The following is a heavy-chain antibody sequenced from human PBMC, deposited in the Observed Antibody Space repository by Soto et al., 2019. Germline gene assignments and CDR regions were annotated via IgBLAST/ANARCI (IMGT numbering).Heavy chain of an antibody. D-gene: IGHD3-22*01. CDR1: GFTFSSYD. CDR3: AKDGPYDTTLGAFDI. J-gene: IGHJ3*02. Sequence: QVQLVESGGGVVQPGRSLRLSCAASGFTFSSYDMHWVRQAPGKGLEWVAVISYDGSNKYYADSVMGRFTISRDNSKNTLYMQMNSLRAEDTAVYYCAKDGPYDTTLGAFDIWGQGTMVTVSS. V-gene: IGHV3-30*18. CDR2: ISYDGSNK.